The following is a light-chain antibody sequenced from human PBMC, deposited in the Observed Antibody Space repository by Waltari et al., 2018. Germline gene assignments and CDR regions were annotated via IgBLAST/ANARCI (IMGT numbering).Light chain of an antibody. V-gene: IGLV2-8*01. J-gene: IGLJ1*01. CDR3: SSYAGSRGV. CDR2: EVN. CDR1: SSDVGGYNY. Sequence: QSALTQPPSASGSPGPSVTISCTGTSSDVGGYNYVSWYQQHPGKAPKLMIFEVNKRPSRVPDRLSGSKSGNTASLTVSGLQAEDEADYYCSSYAGSRGVFGTGTKVTVL.